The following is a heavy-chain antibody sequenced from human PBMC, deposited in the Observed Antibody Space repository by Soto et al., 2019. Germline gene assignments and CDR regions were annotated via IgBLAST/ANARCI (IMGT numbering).Heavy chain of an antibody. CDR3: ARGIAAAGPKLDY. V-gene: IGHV3-48*01. J-gene: IGHJ4*02. CDR1: GFTFSSYR. Sequence: EVQLVESGGGLVQPGGSLRLSCAASGFTFSSYRMNWVRQAPGKGREWVSYISSATTTIYYAGSVKGRFTISRDNAKNSLYLQMNSLRADDTAVYYCARGIAAAGPKLDYWGQGTLVTVSS. CDR2: ISSATTTI. D-gene: IGHD6-13*01.